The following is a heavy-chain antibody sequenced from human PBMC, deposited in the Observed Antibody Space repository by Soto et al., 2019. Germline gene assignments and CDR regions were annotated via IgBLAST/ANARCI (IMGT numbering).Heavy chain of an antibody. Sequence: AVKVSCKASEGTFSSYAISWGRQAPGQGLEWMGGIIPIFVPANYAQKSQGRVTITADESTSTAYMELSSLRSEDTAVYYCARDRGITIFGVVHGMDVWGQGTTVTVSS. D-gene: IGHD3-3*01. CDR1: EGTFSSYA. CDR3: ARDRGITIFGVVHGMDV. V-gene: IGHV1-69*13. CDR2: IIPIFVPA. J-gene: IGHJ6*02.